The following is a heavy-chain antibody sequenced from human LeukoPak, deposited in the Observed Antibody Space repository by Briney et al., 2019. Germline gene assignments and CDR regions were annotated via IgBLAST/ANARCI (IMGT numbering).Heavy chain of an antibody. J-gene: IGHJ4*02. Sequence: PGGSLRLSCAASGFTFSTYWMSWVRQAPGKGLEWVANIKQDGSEKYYVDSVKGRFTISRDNAKNTLSLQMNSLRAEDTAVYYCAKHHGTADFDYWGQGTLVTVSS. CDR3: AKHHGTADFDY. CDR2: IKQDGSEK. CDR1: GFTFSTYW. V-gene: IGHV3-7*03. D-gene: IGHD1-14*01.